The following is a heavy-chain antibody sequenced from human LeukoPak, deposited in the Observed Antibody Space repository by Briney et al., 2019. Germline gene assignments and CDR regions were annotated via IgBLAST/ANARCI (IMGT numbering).Heavy chain of an antibody. D-gene: IGHD5-18*01. J-gene: IGHJ4*02. V-gene: IGHV4-34*01. CDR2: INHSGST. CDR3: ARRGYSYKY. CDR1: GGSFSGYY. Sequence: SETLSLTCAVYGGSFSGYYWSWIRRPPGKGLEWIGEINHSGSTNYNPSLKSRVTISVDTSKNQFSLKLTSVTAADTAIYYCARRGYSYKYWGQGTLVTVSS.